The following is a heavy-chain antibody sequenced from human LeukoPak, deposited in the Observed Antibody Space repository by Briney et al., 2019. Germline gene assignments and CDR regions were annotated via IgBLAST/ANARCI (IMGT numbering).Heavy chain of an antibody. V-gene: IGHV3-74*01. J-gene: IGHJ6*02. Sequence: PGGSLRLSCAASGFTFSSYWMHWVRQPPGKGLVWVSRINNDGGTTSYADSVKGRFTISRDNAKNTLYLQMNSLRAEDTAVYYCARGGLLGMDVWGQGTTVTVSS. D-gene: IGHD4/OR15-4a*01. CDR1: GFTFSSYW. CDR2: INNDGGTT. CDR3: ARGGLLGMDV.